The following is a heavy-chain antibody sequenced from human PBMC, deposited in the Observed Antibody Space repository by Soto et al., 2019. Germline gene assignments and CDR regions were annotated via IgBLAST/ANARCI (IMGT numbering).Heavy chain of an antibody. V-gene: IGHV3-23*01. CDR3: AKESWGHAFDT. CDR2: IRGSGYAT. CDR1: GFTFNTYA. D-gene: IGHD7-27*01. Sequence: GGSLRLSCAASGFTFNTYAMSWVRQAPGRGLEWVSAIRGSGYATYYADSVKGRFTISRDNSKSTLSLQMNSLRGEDTAVYYCAKESWGHAFDTWGQGTMVTVSS. J-gene: IGHJ3*02.